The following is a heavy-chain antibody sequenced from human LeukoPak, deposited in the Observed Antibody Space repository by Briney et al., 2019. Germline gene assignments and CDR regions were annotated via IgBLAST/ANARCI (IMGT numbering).Heavy chain of an antibody. CDR2: ITDSGGNT. Sequence: PGESLRLSCGASGLTVSNYAMIWVRQAPGKGLEWFSTITDSGGNTYYADSVKGRFTISRDNSKNTLYLQMNSLRDEDTAVYYCAKVPYSDYGAGRPPFMDVWGHGTTVAISS. CDR1: GLTVSNYA. D-gene: IGHD3-10*01. CDR3: AKVPYSDYGAGRPPFMDV. J-gene: IGHJ6*02. V-gene: IGHV3-23*01.